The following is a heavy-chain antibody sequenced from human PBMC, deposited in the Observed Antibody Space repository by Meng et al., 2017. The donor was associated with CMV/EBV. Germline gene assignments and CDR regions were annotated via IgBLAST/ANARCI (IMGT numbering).Heavy chain of an antibody. CDR2: ISGSGGST. Sequence: GGSLRLSCAASGFTFSSYAMSWVRQAPGKGLEWVSAISGSGGSTSYADSVKGRFTISRDNAKNTLYLQMNSLRAEDTAVYYCARGAHSGSYYFLDFSLPDYWGQGTLVTVSS. CDR3: ARGAHSGSYYFLDFSLPDY. CDR1: GFTFSSYA. V-gene: IGHV3-23*01. D-gene: IGHD1-26*01. J-gene: IGHJ4*02.